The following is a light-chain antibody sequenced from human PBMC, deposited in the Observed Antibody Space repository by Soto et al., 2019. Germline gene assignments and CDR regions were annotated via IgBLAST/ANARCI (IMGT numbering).Light chain of an antibody. CDR2: AAS. V-gene: IGKV1-17*03. CDR1: QDISNY. J-gene: IGKJ1*01. CDR3: LQHNSYPWT. Sequence: DIQMTQSPSSLSASVVDRVTITGLASQDISNYLAWFQQKPGKVPKRLIYAASSLQSGVPSRFGGSGSGTEFTLTITSLQPEDFATYYCLQHNSYPWTFGQGTKVDIK.